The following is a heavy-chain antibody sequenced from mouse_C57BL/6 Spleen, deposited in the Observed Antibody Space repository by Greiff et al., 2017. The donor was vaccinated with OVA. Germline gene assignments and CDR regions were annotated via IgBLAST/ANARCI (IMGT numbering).Heavy chain of an antibody. CDR1: GYTFTGYW. V-gene: IGHV1-9*01. J-gene: IGHJ3*01. Sequence: QVQLQQSGAELMKPGASVKLSCKATGYTFTGYWIEWVKQRPGHGLEWIGEILPGSGSTNYNEKFKGKATLTADTSSNTAYMQLSSLTTEDSAIYYCARDWDEGAWFAYWGQGTLVTVSA. D-gene: IGHD4-1*01. CDR2: ILPGSGST. CDR3: ARDWDEGAWFAY.